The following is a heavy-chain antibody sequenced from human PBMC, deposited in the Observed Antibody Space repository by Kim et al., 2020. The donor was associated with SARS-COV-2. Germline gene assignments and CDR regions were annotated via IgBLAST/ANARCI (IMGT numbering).Heavy chain of an antibody. CDR1: GGSVSSGSYY. Sequence: SETLSLTCTVSGGSVSSGSYYWSWIRQPPGKGLEWIGYIYYSGSTNYNPSLKSRVTISVDTSKNQFSLKLSSVTAADTAVYYCARASIRLGELSSYFDYWGQETLVPVSS. J-gene: IGHJ4*02. D-gene: IGHD3-16*02. CDR3: ARASIRLGELSSYFDY. CDR2: IYYSGST. V-gene: IGHV4-61*01.